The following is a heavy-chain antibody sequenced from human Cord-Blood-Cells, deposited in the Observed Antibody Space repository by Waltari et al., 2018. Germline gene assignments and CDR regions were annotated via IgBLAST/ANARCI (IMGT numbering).Heavy chain of an antibody. D-gene: IGHD4-17*01. V-gene: IGHV3-30-3*01. CDR2: ISYDGSNK. Sequence: QVQLVESGGGVVQPGRSLRLSCAASGFTFSSYALHWVRPAPGKGLEWVAVISYDGSNKYYADSVKGRFTISRDNSKNTLYLQMNSLRAEDTAVYYCARTVYGDYFDYWGQGTLVTVSS. J-gene: IGHJ4*02. CDR3: ARTVYGDYFDY. CDR1: GFTFSSYA.